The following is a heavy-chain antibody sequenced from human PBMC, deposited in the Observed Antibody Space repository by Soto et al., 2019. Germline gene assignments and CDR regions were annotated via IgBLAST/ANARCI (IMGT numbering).Heavy chain of an antibody. CDR1: GCTFSSYA. D-gene: IGHD3-9*01. V-gene: IGHV1-69*01. Sequence: QVQLVQSGAEVKQPGSSVKVSCKASGCTFSSYAISWVRQAPGQGLEWMGGIIPIFGTTNYAQKFQGRVTIIADESTSTAYTKLSSLRPEETAVFYCASNNNVLAESYYYGMDVWGQGTTVTVSS. J-gene: IGHJ6*02. CDR3: ASNNNVLAESYYYGMDV. CDR2: IIPIFGTT.